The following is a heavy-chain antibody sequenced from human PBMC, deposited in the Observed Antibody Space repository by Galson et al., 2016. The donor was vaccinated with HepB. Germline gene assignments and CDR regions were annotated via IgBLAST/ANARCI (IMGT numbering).Heavy chain of an antibody. CDR3: ARQYRGGPSDY. Sequence: SVKVSCKASGYTFTTYYMHWVRQAPGQGLEWMGILNPIDGTTSYAEQFQGRVTMTRDTSTSTVCLELSSLTSEDTAMYYCARQYRGGPSDYWGQGTLVIVSP. CDR2: LNPIDGTT. J-gene: IGHJ4*02. V-gene: IGHV1-46*01. D-gene: IGHD5-12*01. CDR1: GYTFTTYY.